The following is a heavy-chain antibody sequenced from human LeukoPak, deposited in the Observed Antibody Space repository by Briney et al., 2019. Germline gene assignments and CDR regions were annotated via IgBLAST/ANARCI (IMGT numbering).Heavy chain of an antibody. V-gene: IGHV3-23*01. CDR3: ARGSIDGYNLIDAFDM. Sequence: GGSLRLSCAASGFTFSSYGMSWVRQAPGKGLEWVSAISGSGGSTYYADSVKGRFTISRDNFKNTLYLQMNSLRAEDTAVYYCARGSIDGYNLIDAFDMWGQGTMVTVSS. J-gene: IGHJ3*02. CDR1: GFTFSSYG. D-gene: IGHD5-24*01. CDR2: ISGSGGST.